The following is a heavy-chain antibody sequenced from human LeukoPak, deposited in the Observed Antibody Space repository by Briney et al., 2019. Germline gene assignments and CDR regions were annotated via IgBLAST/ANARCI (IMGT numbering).Heavy chain of an antibody. Sequence: GSLRLSCAASGFTFTNYWMNWVRQAPGKGLEWVANIKQDGSENYCVDSVKGRFTISRDNAKNSLYLQMYSLRAEDTAVYYCVRADSAMVYDYYMDVWGKGTTVTISS. CDR3: VRADSAMVYDYYMDV. V-gene: IGHV3-7*01. CDR1: GFTFTNYW. CDR2: IKQDGSEN. D-gene: IGHD5-18*01. J-gene: IGHJ6*03.